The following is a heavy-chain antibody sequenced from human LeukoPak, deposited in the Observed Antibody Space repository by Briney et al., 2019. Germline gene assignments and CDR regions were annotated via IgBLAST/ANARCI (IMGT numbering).Heavy chain of an antibody. D-gene: IGHD4-17*01. CDR3: AKGPRYGDYYFDY. V-gene: IGHV3-23*01. CDR1: GFTFSSYA. CDR2: ISGSGGST. Sequence: GGSLTLSCAASGFTFSSYAMSWVRQAPGKGLEWVSAISGSGGSTYYADSVKGRFTISRDNSKNTLYLQMNSLRAEDTAVYYCAKGPRYGDYYFDYWGQGTLVTVSS. J-gene: IGHJ4*02.